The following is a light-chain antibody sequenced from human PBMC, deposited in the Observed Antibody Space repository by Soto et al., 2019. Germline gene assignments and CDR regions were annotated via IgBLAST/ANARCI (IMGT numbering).Light chain of an antibody. CDR1: QSVSSSY. J-gene: IGKJ4*01. Sequence: EIVLTQSPGTLSLSPGERATLSCRASQSVSSSYLAWYQQKPGQAHRLLIYGASSRPTGIPDRFSGSGSGTDFTLTISRLEPADFAVYYCQQYGSSPLTFGGGTKVEIK. CDR2: GAS. V-gene: IGKV3-20*01. CDR3: QQYGSSPLT.